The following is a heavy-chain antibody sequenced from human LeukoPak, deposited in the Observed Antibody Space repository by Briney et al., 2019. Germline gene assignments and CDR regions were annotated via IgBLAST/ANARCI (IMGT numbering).Heavy chain of an antibody. CDR2: ISSSSNTI. CDR3: ARNRWYAFDY. V-gene: IGHV3-48*01. J-gene: IGHJ4*02. Sequence: GGSLRLSCAASGFTFSSYPMNWVRQAPGKGLEWISYISSSSNTISYADSVKGRFTIPRDNAKNSLYLQMNSVRAEDTAVYYCARNRWYAFDYWGQGTLATVSS. CDR1: GFTFSSYP. D-gene: IGHD4-23*01.